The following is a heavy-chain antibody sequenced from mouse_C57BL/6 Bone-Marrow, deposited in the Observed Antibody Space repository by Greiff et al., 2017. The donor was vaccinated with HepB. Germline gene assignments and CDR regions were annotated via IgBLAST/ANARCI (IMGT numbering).Heavy chain of an antibody. CDR1: GFVFIDYS. CDR3: VKAVSSGSSYTWFAY. CDR2: IRNKVNGYTT. J-gene: IGHJ3*01. Sequence: DVKLVESGGGLVQPGSSLRLSCAASGFVFIDYSMSWVRQLPGKAPEWLALIRNKVNGYTTDYSASVKGRFTISRDNSHNILYLQMNTLRAEDSATYYCVKAVSSGSSYTWFAYWGQGTLVTVSA. V-gene: IGHV7-4*01. D-gene: IGHD1-1*01.